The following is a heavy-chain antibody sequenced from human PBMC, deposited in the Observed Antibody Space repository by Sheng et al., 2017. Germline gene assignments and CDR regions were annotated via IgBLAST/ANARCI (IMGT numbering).Heavy chain of an antibody. CDR2: ISSSSSTT. D-gene: IGHD1-7*01. J-gene: IGHJ4*02. CDR3: ASGGGTFLLELHY. Sequence: EVQLVESGGGLVQPGGSLRLSCEASGFTFNTFSMNWVRQAPGKGLEWISYISSSSSTTYYADSVKGRFTISRDNAKKSLFLQMNSLRAEDTAVYYCASGGGTFLLELHYWGQGSLVAVSS. V-gene: IGHV3-48*04. CDR1: GFTFNTFS.